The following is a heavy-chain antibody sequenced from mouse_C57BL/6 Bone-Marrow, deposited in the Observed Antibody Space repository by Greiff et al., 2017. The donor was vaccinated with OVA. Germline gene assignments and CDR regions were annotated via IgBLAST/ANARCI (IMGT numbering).Heavy chain of an antibody. V-gene: IGHV5-12*01. CDR3: ARHGEGGYAMDY. CDR2: ISNGGGST. Sequence: EVQLVESGGGLVQPGGSLKLSCAASGFTFSDYYMYWVRQTPEKRLEWVAYISNGGGSTYYPDTVKGRFTISRDNAKNTLYLQMSRLKSEDTAMYYCARHGEGGYAMDYWGQGTSVTVSS. J-gene: IGHJ4*01. CDR1: GFTFSDYY.